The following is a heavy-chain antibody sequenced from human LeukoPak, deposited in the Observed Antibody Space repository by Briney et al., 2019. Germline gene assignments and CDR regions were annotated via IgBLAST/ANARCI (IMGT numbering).Heavy chain of an antibody. D-gene: IGHD2-2*01. CDR3: ARLKDHHCGSTSCSYFDY. V-gene: IGHV4-39*01. CDR2: IFYSGST. CDR1: GGSISSSSYY. Sequence: PSETLSLTCTVSGGSISSSSYYWGWIRQPPGKGLEWIGSIFYSGSTYYNPSLKSRVTISVDTSKNQFSLKLSSVTAADTAIYYCARLKDHHCGSTSCSYFDYWGQGTLVTVSS. J-gene: IGHJ4*02.